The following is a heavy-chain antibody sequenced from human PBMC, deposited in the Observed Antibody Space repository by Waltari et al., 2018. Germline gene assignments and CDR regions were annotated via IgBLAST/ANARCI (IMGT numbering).Heavy chain of an antibody. J-gene: IGHJ4*02. CDR2: IYYSGST. CDR1: GGSISSSSYY. CDR3: ARGGDYSNYDY. V-gene: IGHV4-39*07. D-gene: IGHD4-4*01. Sequence: QLQLQESGPGLVKPSETLSLTCTVSGGSISSSSYYWGWIRQPPGKGLEWIGSIYYSGSTYYNPTRKSRVTISVDTSKNQFSLKLSSVTAADTAVYYCARGGDYSNYDYWGQGTLVTVSS.